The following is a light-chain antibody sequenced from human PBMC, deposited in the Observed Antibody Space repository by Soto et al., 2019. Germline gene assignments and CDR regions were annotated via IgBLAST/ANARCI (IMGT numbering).Light chain of an antibody. CDR3: SSYAGSNNFLYV. Sequence: QSALTQPASVSGSPGQSITISCSGTSSNIGGYNVVSWYQQHPGKAPKVIVYEGIKRPSGVSDRFSGSTSGSTASLTISGLQAEDEAEYYCSSYAGSNNFLYVFGTGTKLTVL. CDR1: SSNIGGYNV. J-gene: IGLJ1*01. CDR2: EGI. V-gene: IGLV2-23*03.